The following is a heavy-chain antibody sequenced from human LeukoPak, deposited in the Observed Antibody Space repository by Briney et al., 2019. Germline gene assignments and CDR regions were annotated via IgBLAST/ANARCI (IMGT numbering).Heavy chain of an antibody. CDR3: ARPRDGYNFGAFVM. CDR2: IFYSGTI. D-gene: IGHD5-24*01. V-gene: IGHV4-59*08. Sequence: SETLSLTCTVSGGSINNHYWSWIRQPSGKGLEWIGSIFYSGTINYNPSLKSRVTISADTSKNQFSLKLTSVTAADTAVYYCARPRDGYNFGAFVMWGQGTLVTVSS. CDR1: GGSINNHY. J-gene: IGHJ3*02.